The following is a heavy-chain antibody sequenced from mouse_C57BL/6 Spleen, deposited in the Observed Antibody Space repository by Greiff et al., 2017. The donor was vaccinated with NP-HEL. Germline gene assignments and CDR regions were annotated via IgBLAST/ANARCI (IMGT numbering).Heavy chain of an antibody. Sequence: VHLVESGAELVRPGASVTLSCKASGYTFTDYEMHWVKQTPVHGLEWIGAIDPETGGTAYNQKFKGKAILTADKSSSTAYMELSSLTSEDSAVYYCARNWDGPFDYWGQGTTLTVSS. CDR3: ARNWDGPFDY. V-gene: IGHV1-15*01. CDR2: IDPETGGT. CDR1: GYTFTDYE. D-gene: IGHD4-1*01. J-gene: IGHJ2*01.